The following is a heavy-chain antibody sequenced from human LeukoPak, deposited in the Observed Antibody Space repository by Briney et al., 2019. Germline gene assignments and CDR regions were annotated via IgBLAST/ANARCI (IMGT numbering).Heavy chain of an antibody. D-gene: IGHD4-11*01. J-gene: IGHJ4*02. CDR3: AVPPSYSNGLRF. CDR1: GFTVSSYY. CDR2: IYSGSST. Sequence: GGSLRLSCAASGFTVSSYYMNWVRQAPGKGLEWVSVIYSGSSTYYADSVKARFTISRDNSKSTLYLQMNSLRAEDTAVYYCAVPPSYSNGLRFWGQGTLVTVSS. V-gene: IGHV3-53*01.